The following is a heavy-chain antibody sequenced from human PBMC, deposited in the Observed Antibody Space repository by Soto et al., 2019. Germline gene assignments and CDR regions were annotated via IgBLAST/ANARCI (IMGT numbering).Heavy chain of an antibody. CDR3: AKDYDSSSWFVSPYFDY. V-gene: IGHV3-74*01. D-gene: IGHD6-13*01. CDR2: INKDGSYK. CDR1: GFTFSGDW. Sequence: EVQLVESGGGLVQSGGSLRLSCAASGFTFSGDWMHWVRQAPGKGLVWVSRINKDGSYKNYADFVEGRFTISRDDAKSELYLQMNRLRAEDTAVYYCAKDYDSSSWFVSPYFDYWGQGTLVTVSS. J-gene: IGHJ4*02.